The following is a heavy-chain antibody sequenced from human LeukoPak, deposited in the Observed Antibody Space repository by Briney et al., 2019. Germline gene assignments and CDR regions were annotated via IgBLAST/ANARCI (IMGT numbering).Heavy chain of an antibody. J-gene: IGHJ4*02. V-gene: IGHV3-53*01. Sequence: GGSLRLSCGASGFTVSSNYMSWVRQAPGKGLEWVSVIYSDGRIHYADSVKGRFTISRDDSKNTLYLQMNSLRAEDTAVYYCARESGYSYGLAGFFDYWGQGARVTVSS. CDR1: GFTVSSNY. D-gene: IGHD5-18*01. CDR2: IYSDGRI. CDR3: ARESGYSYGLAGFFDY.